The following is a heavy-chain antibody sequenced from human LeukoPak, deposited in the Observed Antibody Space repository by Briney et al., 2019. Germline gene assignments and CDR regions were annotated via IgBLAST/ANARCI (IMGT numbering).Heavy chain of an antibody. Sequence: GGSLRPSCAASGFTFSRYWMSWVRQAPGKGLEWVANIKEDGSEKYYVDSVRGRFTISRDNAKNSLYLQMNSLRAEDTAVYYCGGSSWKTVDYWGQGPLVTVSS. CDR2: IKEDGSEK. CDR3: GGSSWKTVDY. CDR1: GFTFSRYW. J-gene: IGHJ4*02. V-gene: IGHV3-7*01. D-gene: IGHD6-13*01.